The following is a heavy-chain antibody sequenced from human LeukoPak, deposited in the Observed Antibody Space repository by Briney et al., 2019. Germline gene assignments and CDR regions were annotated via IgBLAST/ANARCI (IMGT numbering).Heavy chain of an antibody. D-gene: IGHD6-19*01. CDR3: ARDSSGWYRWFDP. CDR1: GGTFSSYA. V-gene: IGHV1-69*13. Sequence: SVKVSCKASGGTFSSYAISWVRQAPGQGLEWMGGIIPIFGTANYAQKFQGRVTITADESTSTAYMELSSLRSDDTAVYYCARDSSGWYRWFDPWGQGTLVTVSS. J-gene: IGHJ5*02. CDR2: IIPIFGTA.